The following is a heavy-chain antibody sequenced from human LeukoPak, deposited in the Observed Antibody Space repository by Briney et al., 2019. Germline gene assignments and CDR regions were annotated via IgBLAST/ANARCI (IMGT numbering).Heavy chain of an antibody. CDR1: GFTFSSYW. CDR3: ARDRRHSSGWYRGFDY. V-gene: IGHV3-7*01. Sequence: GSLRLSCAASGFTFSSYWMSWVRQAPGKGLEWVANIKQDGSEKYYVDSVKGRFTISRDNAKNSLYLQMNSLRAEDTAVYYCARDRRHSSGWYRGFDYWGQGTLVTVSS. J-gene: IGHJ4*02. CDR2: IKQDGSEK. D-gene: IGHD6-19*01.